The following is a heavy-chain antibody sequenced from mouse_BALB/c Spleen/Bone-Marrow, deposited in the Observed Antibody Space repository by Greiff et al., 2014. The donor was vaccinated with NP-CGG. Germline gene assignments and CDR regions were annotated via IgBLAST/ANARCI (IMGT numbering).Heavy chain of an antibody. Sequence: QVQLQQSGAELVRPGTAVNVSCKASGYAFTNYLIEWVKQRPGQGLEWIVVINPGSGGANYNEKFKGKATLTADKSSSTAYMQPSSLTSDDSAVYFCARFGRYYFDYWGQGTTLTVSS. V-gene: IGHV1-54*01. CDR2: INPGSGGA. J-gene: IGHJ2*01. CDR1: GYAFTNYL. CDR3: ARFGRYYFDY.